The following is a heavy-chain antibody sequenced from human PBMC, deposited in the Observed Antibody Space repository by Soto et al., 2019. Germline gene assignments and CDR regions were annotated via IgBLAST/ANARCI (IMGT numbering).Heavy chain of an antibody. CDR3: ASVTTVTTERFEAFEI. Sequence: PSETLSLTCTVSGGTISSYYWSWIRQPPGKGLEWIGYIYYSGSTNYNPSLKSRVTISVDTSKNQFSLKLSSVTAADTAVYYCASVTTVTTERFEAFEIWGQGKMVTV. J-gene: IGHJ3*02. CDR2: IYYSGST. CDR1: GGTISSYY. D-gene: IGHD4-17*01. V-gene: IGHV4-59*01.